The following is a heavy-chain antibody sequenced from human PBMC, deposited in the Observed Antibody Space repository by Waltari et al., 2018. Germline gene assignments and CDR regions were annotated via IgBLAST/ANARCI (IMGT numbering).Heavy chain of an antibody. D-gene: IGHD2-21*01. CDR2: IRYDGSNK. CDR3: VRDGIIPSRDYFDF. V-gene: IGHV3-30*02. Sequence: QVQLVESGGGVVQPGGSLRLSCAASGFNFRRYGMHWVRQAPGTGLEWVAFIRYDGSNKFYADSVKRRFTISRDNSKNTLYLQMNSLRPEDTALYYCVRDGIIPSRDYFDFWGQGTLVTVSS. CDR1: GFNFRRYG. J-gene: IGHJ4*02.